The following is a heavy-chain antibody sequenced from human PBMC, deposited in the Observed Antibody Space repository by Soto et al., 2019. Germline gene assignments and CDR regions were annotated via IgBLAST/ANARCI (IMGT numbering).Heavy chain of an antibody. D-gene: IGHD2-15*01. J-gene: IGHJ4*02. V-gene: IGHV3-30*18. CDR3: AKLVIGYCSGNTCDDY. Sequence: VQLLESGGGLIQPGGSLRLSCAASGFTFSYGIQWLRQAPGKGLGWVAYISYDSSNKFYGDSVKGRFTNSRDNSKNTQFLQMNSRRAEDTAVYYCAKLVIGYCSGNTCDDYWGQGTLVAVSS. CDR1: GFTFSYG. CDR2: ISYDSSNK.